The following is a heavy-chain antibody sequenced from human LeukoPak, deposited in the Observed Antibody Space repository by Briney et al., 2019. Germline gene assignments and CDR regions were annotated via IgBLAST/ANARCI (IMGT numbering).Heavy chain of an antibody. V-gene: IGHV4-30-2*01. CDR3: ASLRYFDWLPS. Sequence: SSETLSLTCTVSGGSISSGGYYWSWIRQPPGKGLEWIGYIYHSGSTYYNPSLKSRVTISSDRSKNQLFLEVNSVTAADTAVYYCASLRYFDWLPSWGQGTLVTVSS. CDR1: GGSISSGGYY. D-gene: IGHD3-9*01. CDR2: IYHSGST. J-gene: IGHJ5*02.